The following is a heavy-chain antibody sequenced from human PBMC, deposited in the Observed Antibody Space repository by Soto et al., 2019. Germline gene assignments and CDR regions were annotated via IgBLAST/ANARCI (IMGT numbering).Heavy chain of an antibody. J-gene: IGHJ3*02. Sequence: SETLSLTCTVSGGSISSYYWSWIRQPPGKGLEWIGYIYYSGSTNYNPSLKSRVTISVDTSKNQFSLKLSSVTAADTAVYYCARDGGYSGFQSSGYCSGGSCYSDAFDIWGQGTMVTVSS. D-gene: IGHD2-15*01. CDR3: ARDGGYSGFQSSGYCSGGSCYSDAFDI. V-gene: IGHV4-59*01. CDR1: GGSISSYY. CDR2: IYYSGST.